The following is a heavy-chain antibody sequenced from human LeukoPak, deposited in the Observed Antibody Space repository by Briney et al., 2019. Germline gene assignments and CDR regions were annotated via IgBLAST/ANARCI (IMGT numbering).Heavy chain of an antibody. J-gene: IGHJ4*02. Sequence: RASVKVSCKASGYTFTGYYIHWVRQAPGQGLEWMGIINPTGGSTSHAQKFQGRVTMTRDTSTSTVYMELSSLRSEDTAVYYCARKGSSSCFDYWGQGTLVTVSS. CDR3: ARKGSSSCFDY. V-gene: IGHV1-46*01. D-gene: IGHD6-6*01. CDR2: INPTGGST. CDR1: GYTFTGYY.